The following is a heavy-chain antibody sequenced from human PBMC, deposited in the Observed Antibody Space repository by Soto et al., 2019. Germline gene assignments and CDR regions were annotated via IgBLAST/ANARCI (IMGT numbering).Heavy chain of an antibody. J-gene: IGHJ3*02. D-gene: IGHD2-15*01. CDR3: ARRGYCSGGSCYLDDAFDI. CDR1: GFTFSSYG. CDR2: IWYDGSNK. V-gene: IGHV3-33*01. Sequence: QVQLVESGGGVVQPGRSLRLSCASSGFTFSSYGMHWVRQAPGKGLEWVAVIWYDGSNKYYADSVKGRFTISRDNSKNTLYPQMNSLRAEDTAVYYCARRGYCSGGSCYLDDAFDIWGQGTMVTVSS.